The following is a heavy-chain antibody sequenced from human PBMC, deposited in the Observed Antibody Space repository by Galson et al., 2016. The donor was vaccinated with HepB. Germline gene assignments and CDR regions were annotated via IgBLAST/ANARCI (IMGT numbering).Heavy chain of an antibody. CDR1: GFTFGSYG. Sequence: SLRLSCAASGFTFGSYGMHWVRQAPGKGLEWVAVIWYDGSNKYYGDSVKGRFTISRDNSKNTLYLQMNSLRAEDTAVYYCAREFKIAAPGVLDYWGQGTLVTVSS. CDR3: AREFKIAAPGVLDY. CDR2: IWYDGSNK. D-gene: IGHD6-13*01. V-gene: IGHV3-33*01. J-gene: IGHJ4*02.